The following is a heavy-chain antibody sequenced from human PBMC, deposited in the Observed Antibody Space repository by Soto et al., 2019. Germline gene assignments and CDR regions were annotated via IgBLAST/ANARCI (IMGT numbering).Heavy chain of an antibody. Sequence: SETLSLTCSVSGGPMSGYYWSWIRQPTGKGLEWIGYIYYSGTTNYSPSLKSRVTISVDTSKNQFSLNLSSVTAADTAVYYCARQHCSGGSCYNIDYWGQGTLVTVSS. J-gene: IGHJ4*02. D-gene: IGHD2-15*01. CDR2: IYYSGTT. CDR3: ARQHCSGGSCYNIDY. V-gene: IGHV4-59*08. CDR1: GGPMSGYY.